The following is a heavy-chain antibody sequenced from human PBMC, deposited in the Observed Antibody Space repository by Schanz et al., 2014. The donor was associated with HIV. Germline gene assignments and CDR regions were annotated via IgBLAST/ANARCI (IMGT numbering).Heavy chain of an antibody. Sequence: QVQLVQSGAEVKKPGASVKVSCTASGYTFTSYYMHWVRQAPGQGLEWMGIINPSGGSTSYAQKFQGRVTMTRDTSTSTAYMDLRSLRSDDTAVYYCARGAAEMATMTPWRYWGQGTLVTVSS. V-gene: IGHV1-46*01. CDR1: GYTFTSYY. CDR3: ARGAAEMATMTPWRY. CDR2: INPSGGST. D-gene: IGHD5-12*01. J-gene: IGHJ4*02.